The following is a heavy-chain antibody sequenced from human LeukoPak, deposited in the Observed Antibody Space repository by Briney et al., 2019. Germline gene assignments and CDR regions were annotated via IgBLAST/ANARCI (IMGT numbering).Heavy chain of an antibody. Sequence: GGSLRLSCVVSGFTFSSYWMSWVRQAPGKGLEWVASIKPDGSEMYYVDSVKGRFTISRDNAKNSLYLQMNSLRVEDTAVYYCASNGVYLDYWGQGTLVTVSS. CDR1: GFTFSSYW. CDR2: IKPDGSEM. CDR3: ASNGVYLDY. J-gene: IGHJ4*02. D-gene: IGHD6-13*01. V-gene: IGHV3-7*01.